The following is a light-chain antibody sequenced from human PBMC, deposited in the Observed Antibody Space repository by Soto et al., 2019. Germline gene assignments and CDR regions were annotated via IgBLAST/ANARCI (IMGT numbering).Light chain of an antibody. CDR1: SSNIGNNY. CDR3: GTWDSSLSAGGV. J-gene: IGLJ3*02. CDR2: ENN. V-gene: IGLV1-51*02. Sequence: QSVLTQPPSVSAAPGQTVTISCSGSSSNIGNNYVSWYQQLPGTAPKLLIYENNKRPSGIPDRFSGSKSGTSATLGITGLQTGDEADYYCGTWDSSLSAGGVFGGGTKRTVL.